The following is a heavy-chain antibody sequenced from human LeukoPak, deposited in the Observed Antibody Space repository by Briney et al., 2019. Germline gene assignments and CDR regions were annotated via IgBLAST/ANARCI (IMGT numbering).Heavy chain of an antibody. V-gene: IGHV1-2*02. J-gene: IGHJ4*02. CDR1: GYTFTGYY. D-gene: IGHD1-1*01. Sequence: ASVKVSCKASGYTFTGYYMHWVRQAPGQGLEWMGWINPKSGGTNYAQKFQGRVTMTRDTSITTAYMEPSRLRSDDTAVYYCARDASGTYNWNGPLPLVRDDYWGQGTLVTVSS. CDR3: ARDASGTYNWNGPLPLVRDDY. CDR2: INPKSGGT.